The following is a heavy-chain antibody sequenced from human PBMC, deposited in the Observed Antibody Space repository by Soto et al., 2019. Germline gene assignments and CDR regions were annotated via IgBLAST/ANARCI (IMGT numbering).Heavy chain of an antibody. CDR1: GGSIYRSGYY. V-gene: IGHV4-39*01. D-gene: IGHD2-15*01. CDR3: GKVLVGATGHTDSDS. J-gene: IGHJ4*02. CDR2: IDYNGVT. Sequence: SETLSLTCTVSGGSIYRSGYYWGWTRQPPGRGLEWIGNIDYNGVTYSNPSLKSRVTISRDTSKNQFSLKLTSVTAADTALYYCGKVLVGATGHTDSDSWGPGTLVTVSS.